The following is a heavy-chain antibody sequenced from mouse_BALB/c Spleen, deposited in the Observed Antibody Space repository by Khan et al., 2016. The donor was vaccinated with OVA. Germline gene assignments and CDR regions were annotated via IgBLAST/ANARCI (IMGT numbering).Heavy chain of an antibody. Sequence: VQLQQSGPELVKPGTSVKMSCKASGYRFTSYLIHWVKQKPGQGLEWIGYINPYNGATKYDEKFKGKATLTSDKSSNTAYMELSSLTSEDSAVYYCARGNWQSYYFDYWGQGTTLRVSS. D-gene: IGHD4-1*01. J-gene: IGHJ2*01. CDR3: ARGNWQSYYFDY. CDR2: INPYNGAT. V-gene: IGHV1S136*01. CDR1: GYRFTSYL.